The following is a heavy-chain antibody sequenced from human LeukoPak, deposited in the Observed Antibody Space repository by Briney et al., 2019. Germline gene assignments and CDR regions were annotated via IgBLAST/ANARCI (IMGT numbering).Heavy chain of an antibody. V-gene: IGHV1-69*13. J-gene: IGHJ2*01. Sequence: GASVKVSCKASGDTFSSDGIGWVRQAPGQGLEWMGEILPRARRATYAQRFQGRVSMTADESTTTAHMELTGLRFEDTAIYYCATLFGGYWYFYLWGRGTLVTVSS. CDR3: ATLFGGYWYFYL. D-gene: IGHD3-10*02. CDR2: ILPRARRA. CDR1: GDTFSSDG.